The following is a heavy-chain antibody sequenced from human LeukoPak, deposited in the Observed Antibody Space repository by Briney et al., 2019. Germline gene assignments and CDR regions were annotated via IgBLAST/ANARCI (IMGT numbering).Heavy chain of an antibody. J-gene: IGHJ4*02. CDR1: GFTFDDYG. D-gene: IGHD3-10*01. CDR3: ARAYGSGGYHFSPYYFDY. Sequence: PGGSLRLSCAASGFTFDDYGMSWVRQAPGKGLEWVSGINWNGGSTVYADSVKGRFTISRDNAKNSLYLQMNSLRAEDTALYYCARAYGSGGYHFSPYYFDYWGQGTLVTVSS. V-gene: IGHV3-20*04. CDR2: INWNGGST.